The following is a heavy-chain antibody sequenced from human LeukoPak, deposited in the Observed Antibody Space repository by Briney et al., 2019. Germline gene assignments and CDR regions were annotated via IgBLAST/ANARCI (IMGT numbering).Heavy chain of an antibody. J-gene: IGHJ4*02. Sequence: SETLSLTCAVYGGSFSGYYWSWIRQPPGKGLEWIGEINHSGSTNYNPSLKSRVTISVDTSKNQFSLKLSSVTAADTAVYYCARGPLPDYWGQGTLVTVSS. CDR2: INHSGST. CDR3: ARGPLPDY. V-gene: IGHV4-34*01. CDR1: GGSFSGYY.